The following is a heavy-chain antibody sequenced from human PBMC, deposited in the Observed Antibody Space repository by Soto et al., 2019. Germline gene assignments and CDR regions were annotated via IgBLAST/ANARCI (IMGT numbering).Heavy chain of an antibody. Sequence: EVQLVQSGAEVKKPGESLKISCKGSGYSFTNYWIGWVRQMPGKGLEWMGMIYPSDSNTRYSPSFQGRVTISVAKSISTAYLQWSRLKASDTAMYFCARSGTAGYCSSTACYDDSTDSWGQGTRVTVS. V-gene: IGHV5-51*03. D-gene: IGHD2-2*01. CDR1: GYSFTNYW. J-gene: IGHJ4*02. CDR3: ARSGTAGYCSSTACYDDSTDS. CDR2: IYPSDSNT.